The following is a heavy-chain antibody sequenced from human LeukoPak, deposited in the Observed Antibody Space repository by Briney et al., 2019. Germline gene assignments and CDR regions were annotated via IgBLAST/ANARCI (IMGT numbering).Heavy chain of an antibody. V-gene: IGHV4-30-4*08. CDR2: IYYSGST. CDR3: ARDRAVAGTWDY. J-gene: IGHJ4*02. CDR1: GFTFSDHY. Sequence: LRLSCAASGFTFSDHYMDWVRQPPGKGREWIGYIYYSGSTYYNPSLKSRVTISVDTSKNQFSLKLSSVTAADTAVYYCARDRAVAGTWDYWGQGTLVTVSS. D-gene: IGHD6-19*01.